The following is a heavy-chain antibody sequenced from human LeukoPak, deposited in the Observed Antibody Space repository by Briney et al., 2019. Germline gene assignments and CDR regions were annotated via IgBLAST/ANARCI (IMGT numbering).Heavy chain of an antibody. V-gene: IGHV3-30-3*01. Sequence: GGSLRLSCAASGFTFSSYAMHWVRQAPGKGLEWVAVISYDGSNKYYADSVKGRFTISRDNSKNTLYLQMNSLRAEDTAVYYCAHEVETSFDYWGQGTLVTVSS. D-gene: IGHD5-24*01. CDR3: AHEVETSFDY. J-gene: IGHJ4*02. CDR1: GFTFSSYA. CDR2: ISYDGSNK.